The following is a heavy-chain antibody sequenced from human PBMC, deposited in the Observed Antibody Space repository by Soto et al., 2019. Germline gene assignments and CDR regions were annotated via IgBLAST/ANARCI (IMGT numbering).Heavy chain of an antibody. D-gene: IGHD2-21*02. V-gene: IGHV2-5*02. CDR1: GFSLRTSGVG. CDR3: AQSRWGGDCLQSYPSHYYYGVGV. CDR2: IYWDNDK. J-gene: IGHJ6*02. Sequence: QITLKESGPTLVKPTQTLTLTCTFSGFSLRTSGVGVGWIRQPPGKTLEWLALIYWDNDKRYSPSLKSRLTITKDTSENPVVLKMTNMDPGDTAKYYCAQSRWGGDCLQSYPSHYYYGVGVWGQGTTVTVSS.